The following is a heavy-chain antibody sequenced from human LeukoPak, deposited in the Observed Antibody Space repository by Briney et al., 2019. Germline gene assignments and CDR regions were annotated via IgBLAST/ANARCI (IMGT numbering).Heavy chain of an antibody. Sequence: PGGSLRLSCAVSGFTFSGFWMSWSRQAPGKGLEWVANIKEDGSESHYVDSVKGRFTISRDNAKNSLYLQMNSLRAEDTAMYFCAKAGLLWFGESWMDVWGQGTTVTVSS. CDR2: IKEDGSES. CDR3: AKAGLLWFGESWMDV. V-gene: IGHV3-7*01. J-gene: IGHJ6*02. D-gene: IGHD3-10*01. CDR1: GFTFSGFW.